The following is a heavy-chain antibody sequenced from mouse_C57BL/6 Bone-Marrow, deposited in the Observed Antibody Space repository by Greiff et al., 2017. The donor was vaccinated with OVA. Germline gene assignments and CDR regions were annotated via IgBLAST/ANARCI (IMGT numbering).Heavy chain of an antibody. Sequence: QVHVKQPGAELVKPGASVKLSCKASGYTFTSYWMHWVKQRPGQGLEWIGMIHPNSGSTNYNEKFKSKATLTVDKSSSTAYMQLSSLTSEDSAVYYSTSSGWLSPFAYWGQGTLVTVSA. CDR3: TSSGWLSPFAY. V-gene: IGHV1-64*01. D-gene: IGHD2-3*01. J-gene: IGHJ3*01. CDR2: IHPNSGST. CDR1: GYTFTSYW.